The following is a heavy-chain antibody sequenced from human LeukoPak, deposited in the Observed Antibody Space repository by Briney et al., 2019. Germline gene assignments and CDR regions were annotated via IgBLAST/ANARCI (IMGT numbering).Heavy chain of an antibody. V-gene: IGHV1-46*01. Sequence: ASVNVSCKASGYTFTSYFIHWVRQAPGRGLEWIGLVNPSGASTSYAHKFKGRVTLTSDTSTSTVYMEVITLRSDDTAGYYCASAFVEFLWFGDPIGDSWGQGTLVTVSS. CDR2: VNPSGAST. D-gene: IGHD3-10*01. J-gene: IGHJ4*02. CDR1: GYTFTSYF. CDR3: ASAFVEFLWFGDPIGDS.